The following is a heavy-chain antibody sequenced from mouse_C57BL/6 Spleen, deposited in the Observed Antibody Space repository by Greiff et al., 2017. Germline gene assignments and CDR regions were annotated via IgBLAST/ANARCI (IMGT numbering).Heavy chain of an antibody. V-gene: IGHV6-6*01. CDR1: GFTFSDAW. CDR3: TRGRVYAMDY. J-gene: IGHJ4*01. Sequence: EVQLVESGGGLVQPGGSMKLSCAASGFTFSDAWMDWVRQSPGKGLEWVAEIRNKANNHATYYAESVKGRFTISRDDSKSSVYLQMSSLRAEDTGIYYCTRGRVYAMDYWGQGTSVTVSS. CDR2: IRNKANNHAT.